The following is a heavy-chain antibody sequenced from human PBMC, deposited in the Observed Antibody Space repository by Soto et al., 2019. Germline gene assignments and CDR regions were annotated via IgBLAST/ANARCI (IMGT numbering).Heavy chain of an antibody. J-gene: IGHJ4*02. CDR3: ARGPGLLWFGELDDYFDY. V-gene: IGHV4-34*01. CDR2: INHSGST. CDR1: GGSFSGYY. D-gene: IGHD3-10*01. Sequence: SETLSLTCAVYGGSFSGYYWSWIRQPPGKGLEWIGEINHSGSTNYNPSLKSRVTISVDTSKNQFSLKLSSVTAADTAVYYCARGPGLLWFGELDDYFDYWGQGTLVTVSS.